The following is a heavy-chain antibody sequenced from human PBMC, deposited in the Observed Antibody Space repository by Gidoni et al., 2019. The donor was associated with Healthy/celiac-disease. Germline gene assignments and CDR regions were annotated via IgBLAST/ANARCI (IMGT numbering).Heavy chain of an antibody. V-gene: IGHV3-30*18. J-gene: IGHJ6*02. CDR2: IAYDEDNK. D-gene: IGHD2-2*01. CDR3: AKSKIMVVPATCPYYGMDV. Sequence: SSYGMYWVRQAPGTGLGWVAVIAYDEDNKYYADAVKGKFTISRDKSKYTLYLQMNSMRAKDADVYYYAKSKIMVVPATCPYYGMDVWGQGTMVTVSS. CDR1: SSYG.